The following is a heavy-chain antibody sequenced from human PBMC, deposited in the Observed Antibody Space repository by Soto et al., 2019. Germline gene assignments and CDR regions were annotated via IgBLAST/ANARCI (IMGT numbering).Heavy chain of an antibody. CDR1: GFTFSSYE. Sequence: EVQLVESGGGLVQPGGSLRLSCAASGFTFSSYEMNWVRQAPGKGLEWVSSISSSSSYIYYADSVKGRFTISRDNAKNSLYLQMNSLRAEDTAVYYCAREGYSSGWYSDYWGQGTLVTVSS. D-gene: IGHD6-19*01. V-gene: IGHV3-48*03. CDR3: AREGYSSGWYSDY. J-gene: IGHJ4*02. CDR2: ISSSSSYI.